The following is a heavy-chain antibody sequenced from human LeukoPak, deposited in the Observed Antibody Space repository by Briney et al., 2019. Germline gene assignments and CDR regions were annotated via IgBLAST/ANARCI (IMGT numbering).Heavy chain of an antibody. Sequence: SETLSLTCTVSGGSISSYYWSWIRQPPGKGLEWIGYIYYSGSTNYNPSLKSRVTISVDTSKNQFPLKLSSVTAADTAVYYCARGQRGYSSSWYDYWGQGTLVTVSS. CDR2: IYYSGST. CDR1: GGSISSYY. V-gene: IGHV4-59*01. CDR3: ARGQRGYSSSWYDY. D-gene: IGHD6-13*01. J-gene: IGHJ4*02.